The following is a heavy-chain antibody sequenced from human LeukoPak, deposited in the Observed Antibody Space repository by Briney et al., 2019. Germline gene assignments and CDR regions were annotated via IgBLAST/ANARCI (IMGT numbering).Heavy chain of an antibody. CDR1: GGSFSGYY. CDR3: AREDSSSGFDY. CDR2: INHSGST. D-gene: IGHD3-22*01. Sequence: SDTLSLTCAVYGGSFSGYYWSWIRQPPGKGLEWIGEINHSGSTNYNPSLKSRVTISVDTSKNQFSLKLSSVTAADTAVYYCAREDSSSGFDYWGQGTLVTVSS. J-gene: IGHJ4*02. V-gene: IGHV4-34*01.